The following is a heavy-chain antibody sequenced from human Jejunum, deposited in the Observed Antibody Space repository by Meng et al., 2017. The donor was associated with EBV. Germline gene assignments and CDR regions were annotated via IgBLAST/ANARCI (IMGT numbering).Heavy chain of an antibody. D-gene: IGHD5-18*01. CDR2: VNPNSGVT. CDR1: GYTFTDYY. Sequence: QVQLVQSGTEVKESGASVQVSCKASGYTFTDYYLHWVRQAPGQGLEWMGRVNPNSGVTNYAEKFQGRVTMTRDTSISTSYMEVSRLTSDDTAVYYCARPISGYTYYFDYWGQGTLVTVSS. V-gene: IGHV1-2*06. CDR3: ARPISGYTYYFDY. J-gene: IGHJ4*02.